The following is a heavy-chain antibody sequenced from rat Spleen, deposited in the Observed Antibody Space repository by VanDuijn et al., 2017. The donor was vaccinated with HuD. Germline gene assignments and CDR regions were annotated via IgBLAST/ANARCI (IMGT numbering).Heavy chain of an antibody. CDR3: AKGGYNYGWFAY. J-gene: IGHJ3*01. Sequence: EVQLVESGGGLVQPGRSLKLSCAASGFTYSNYVMAWGRQAPKMGLEGVAPISTGGGNTYYRDSVKGRFTIARDNAKNTLDLQMDSLRSEDTATYYCAKGGYNYGWFAYWGQGTLVTVSS. CDR1: GFTYSNYV. D-gene: IGHD1-5*01. V-gene: IGHV5S13*01. CDR2: ISTGGGNT.